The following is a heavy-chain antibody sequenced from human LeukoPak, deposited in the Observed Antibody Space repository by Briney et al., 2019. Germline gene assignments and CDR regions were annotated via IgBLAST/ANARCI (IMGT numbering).Heavy chain of an antibody. CDR1: GYTFTSYD. D-gene: IGHD4-17*01. V-gene: IGHV1-8*01. CDR2: MNPNSGNT. Sequence: GASVKVSCKASGYTFTSYDINWVRQAPGQGLEWMGWMNPNSGNTGYAQKFQGRVTMTRNTSISTAYMELSSLRSEDTAVYYCARARPTVTTFSSWGQGTLVTVSS. CDR3: ARARPTVTTFSS. J-gene: IGHJ5*02.